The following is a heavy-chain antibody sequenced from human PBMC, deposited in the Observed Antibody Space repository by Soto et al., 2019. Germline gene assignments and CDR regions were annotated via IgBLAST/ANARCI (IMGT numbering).Heavy chain of an antibody. D-gene: IGHD6-19*01. CDR2: IWSDGSNK. CDR3: AIYSSGWYPLDY. V-gene: IGHV3-30*02. Sequence: GGSLRLSCAASGFTFSTYGMHWVRQAPGKGLEWVALIWSDGSNKYYADSVKGRFTISRDNSKKTVYLQMNSLRAEDTAVYYCAIYSSGWYPLDYWGQGTLVTVSS. J-gene: IGHJ4*02. CDR1: GFTFSTYG.